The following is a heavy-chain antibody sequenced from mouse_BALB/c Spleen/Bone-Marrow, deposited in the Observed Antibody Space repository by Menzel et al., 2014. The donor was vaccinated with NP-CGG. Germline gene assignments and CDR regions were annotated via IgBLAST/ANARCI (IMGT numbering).Heavy chain of an antibody. CDR2: INPSNGGT. CDR1: GYTFSSYY. V-gene: IGHV1S81*02. D-gene: IGHD1-1*01. Sequence: VQLQQSGAELVKPGASVKLSCKASGYTFSSYYMYWVKQRPGQGLEWIGEINPSNGGTKFNEKFKSKATLTVGKSSSTAYMQLSSPTSEDSAVYYCTRSNYGYWYFDVWGAGTTVTVSS. CDR3: TRSNYGYWYFDV. J-gene: IGHJ1*01.